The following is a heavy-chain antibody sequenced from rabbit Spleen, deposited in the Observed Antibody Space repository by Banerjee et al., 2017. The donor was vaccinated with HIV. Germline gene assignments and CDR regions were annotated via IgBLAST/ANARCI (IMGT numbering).Heavy chain of an antibody. D-gene: IGHD3-3*01. V-gene: IGHV1S47*01. Sequence: QEQLVESGGGLVTPGGNLTLTCTASGFDFSNYGVSWVRQAPGKGLEWIGFIDPVFGITYYANWVNGRFSISRENAQNTVFLQMTSLTAADTATYVCARSSPNTGPYRLNLWGPGTLVTVS. CDR1: GFDFSNYG. CDR3: ARSSPNTGPYRLNL. CDR2: IDPVFGIT. J-gene: IGHJ4*01.